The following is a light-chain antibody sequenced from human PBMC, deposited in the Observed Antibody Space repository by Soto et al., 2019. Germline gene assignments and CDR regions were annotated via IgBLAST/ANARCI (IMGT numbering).Light chain of an antibody. Sequence: AIRMTQSPSSLSASTGDRVTITCLASQGISSYLAWYQQKPGKAPKLLIYAASTLQSGVPSRFSGSGSGTDFTLTISCLQSEDFATYYCQQYYSYHRTFGQGTKVDIK. V-gene: IGKV1-8*01. CDR1: QGISSY. CDR3: QQYYSYHRT. CDR2: AAS. J-gene: IGKJ1*01.